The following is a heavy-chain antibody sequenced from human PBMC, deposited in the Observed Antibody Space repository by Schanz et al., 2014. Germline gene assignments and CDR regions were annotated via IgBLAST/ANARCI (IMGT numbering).Heavy chain of an antibody. Sequence: VQLEHSGAEVKKPGSSVKVSCKASGGTFSSFGINWVRQAPGQGLEWMGRIIPSLGLAKYEQKFQDKVTITADTSTTTAYMELSGLRSEDTAVYYCARGRGCTGGSCYSWFDLWGQGTLVIVSS. CDR3: ARGRGCTGGSCYSWFDL. D-gene: IGHD2-15*01. CDR2: IIPSLGLA. CDR1: GGTFSSFG. J-gene: IGHJ5*02. V-gene: IGHV1-69*04.